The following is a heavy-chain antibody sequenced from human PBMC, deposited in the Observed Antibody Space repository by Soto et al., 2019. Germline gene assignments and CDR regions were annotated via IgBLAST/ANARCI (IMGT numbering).Heavy chain of an antibody. CDR3: AIVAKVALTGNSFDS. J-gene: IGHJ4*01. V-gene: IGHV4-59*08. Sequence: SETLSLTCTVSGGSISSYYWSWIRQPPGKGLEWIGYIYYSGSTNYNPSPKSRVTISVDTSKNQFSLNLSSVTAADTAVYYCAIVAKVALTGNSFDSRGHRTPVTVSS. CDR2: IYYSGST. CDR1: GGSISSYY. D-gene: IGHD3-9*01.